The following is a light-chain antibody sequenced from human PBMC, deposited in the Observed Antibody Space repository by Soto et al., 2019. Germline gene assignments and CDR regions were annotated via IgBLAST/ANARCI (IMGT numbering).Light chain of an antibody. CDR3: QQNNSYPPYT. CDR2: KAS. Sequence: DIQMTQSPSTLSASVGDRVTITCRASQSISSWLAWYQQKPGKAPKLLIYKASSLESGVPSRFSGSGSGTEFTLTISSLQPDDFATYYCQQNNSYPPYTFGQGIKLEIK. J-gene: IGKJ2*01. CDR1: QSISSW. V-gene: IGKV1-5*03.